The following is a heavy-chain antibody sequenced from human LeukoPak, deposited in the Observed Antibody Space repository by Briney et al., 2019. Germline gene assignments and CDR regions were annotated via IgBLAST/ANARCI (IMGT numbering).Heavy chain of an antibody. D-gene: IGHD3-9*01. Sequence: PGGSLRLSCAASGLTFSSNYMSWVRQAPGKGLEWVSVIYSGGSTYYADSVKGRFTISRDNSKNTLYLQMNSLRAEDTAVYYCARSALRYFDWSEGPFDYWGQGTLVTVS. CDR2: IYSGGST. V-gene: IGHV3-53*01. J-gene: IGHJ4*02. CDR3: ARSALRYFDWSEGPFDY. CDR1: GLTFSSNY.